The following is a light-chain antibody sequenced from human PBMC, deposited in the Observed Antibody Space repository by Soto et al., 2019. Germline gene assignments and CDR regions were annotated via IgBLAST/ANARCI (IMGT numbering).Light chain of an antibody. Sequence: DIVMTQSPDSLAVSLGERATINCKSSQSVLYSSNNKNFLAWYQQKPGQPPKLLISWASTRESGVPDRFSGSVSGTDFTLTISSLNAEDVAVDYCHQHYSRYTFGQGTKLEI. CDR3: HQHYSRYT. J-gene: IGKJ2*01. CDR2: WAS. CDR1: QSVLYSSNNKNF. V-gene: IGKV4-1*01.